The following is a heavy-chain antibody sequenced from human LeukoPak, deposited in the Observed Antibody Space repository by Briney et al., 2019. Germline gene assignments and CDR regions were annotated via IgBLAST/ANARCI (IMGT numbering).Heavy chain of an antibody. V-gene: IGHV1-69*13. D-gene: IGHD3-3*01. J-gene: IGHJ4*02. Sequence: ASVKVSCKASGGTFSSYAISWVRQAPGQGLEWMGGIIPIFGTANYAQKFQGRVTITADESTSTAYMELSSLRSEDTAVYYCASVLRYNFWSGYSFDYWGQGTLVTVSS. CDR1: GGTFSSYA. CDR2: IIPIFGTA. CDR3: ASVLRYNFWSGYSFDY.